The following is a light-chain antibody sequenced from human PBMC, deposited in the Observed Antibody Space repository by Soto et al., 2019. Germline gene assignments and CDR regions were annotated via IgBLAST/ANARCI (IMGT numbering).Light chain of an antibody. CDR3: HHYSSWPPYT. J-gene: IGKJ2*01. V-gene: IGKV3D-15*01. CDR2: GAS. CDR1: QSVSSD. Sequence: EIVMTQSPDTLSVSPGERAALSCRTSQSVSSDLAWYQQKPGQAPRLLIYGASTRATGIPARFSGSGSGTEFTLTISSLQSEDCAVYYYHHYSSWPPYTFGQGTKLEIK.